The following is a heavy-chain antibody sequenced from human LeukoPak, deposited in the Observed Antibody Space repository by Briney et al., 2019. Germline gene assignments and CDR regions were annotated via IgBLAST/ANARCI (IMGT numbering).Heavy chain of an antibody. D-gene: IGHD3-22*01. V-gene: IGHV1-69*06. CDR1: GGTFSSYG. Sequence: SVKVSCKASGGTFSSYGISWVRQAPGQGLEWMGWIISIFNTANYAQNSQRRVTISADKSTSTAYMELRSLRSVDTGMYYCVRDYDTSGPQKNYLDFWGQGTLVTVSS. J-gene: IGHJ4*02. CDR3: VRDYDTSGPQKNYLDF. CDR2: IISIFNTA.